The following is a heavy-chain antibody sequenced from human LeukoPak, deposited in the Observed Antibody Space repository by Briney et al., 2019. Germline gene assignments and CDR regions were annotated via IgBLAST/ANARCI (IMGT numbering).Heavy chain of an antibody. CDR3: ARTCGSYPCSYYYGMDV. Sequence: VASVTVSCKASSYTFTSYGIIWVRQAPGQGLEWMGWISAYNGNTNYVQKLQGRVTMATDTSTSTAYMELRSLRSDDTAVYYCARTCGSYPCSYYYGMDVWGQGTTVTVSS. D-gene: IGHD1-26*01. V-gene: IGHV1-18*01. J-gene: IGHJ6*02. CDR1: SYTFTSYG. CDR2: ISAYNGNT.